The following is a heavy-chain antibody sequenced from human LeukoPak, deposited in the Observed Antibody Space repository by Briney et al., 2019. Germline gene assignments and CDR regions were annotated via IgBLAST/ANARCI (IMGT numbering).Heavy chain of an antibody. V-gene: IGHV3-23*01. CDR2: ISNNGGYT. Sequence: GGSLRLSCAASGFTFSSSAMSWVRQAPGKGLEWVSAISNNGGYTYYADSVQGRFTISRDNSKNTLYLQMNSLRAEDTAVYYCAGGAARYYYYGMDVWGQGTTVTVSS. J-gene: IGHJ6*02. D-gene: IGHD6-6*01. CDR3: AGGAARYYYYGMDV. CDR1: GFTFSSSA.